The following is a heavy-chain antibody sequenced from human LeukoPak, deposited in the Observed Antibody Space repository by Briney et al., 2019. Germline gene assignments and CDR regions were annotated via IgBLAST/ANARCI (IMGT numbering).Heavy chain of an antibody. Sequence: SVKVSCKASGYTFTGYYMHWVRQAPGQGLEWMGRIIPIFGTANYAQKFQGRVTITTDESTSTAYMELSSLRSEDTAVYYCARDLTHDYLRRGHFDYWGQGTLVTVSS. CDR1: GYTFTGYY. CDR3: ARDLTHDYLRRGHFDY. V-gene: IGHV1-69*05. D-gene: IGHD4-11*01. CDR2: IIPIFGTA. J-gene: IGHJ4*02.